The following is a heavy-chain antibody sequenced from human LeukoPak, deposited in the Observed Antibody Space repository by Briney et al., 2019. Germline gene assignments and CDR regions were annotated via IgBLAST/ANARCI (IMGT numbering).Heavy chain of an antibody. Sequence: GGSLRLSCAASGFTFTSYAMTWVRQAPGKGLEWVSSISTTGGATYYADSVKGRFTISRDNAKNSLYLQMNSLRAEDTAVYYCARAGAHYLQYYMDVWGKGTTVTVSS. CDR1: GFTFTSYA. CDR3: ARAGAHYLQYYMDV. V-gene: IGHV3-21*06. CDR2: ISTTGGAT. J-gene: IGHJ6*03. D-gene: IGHD3-10*01.